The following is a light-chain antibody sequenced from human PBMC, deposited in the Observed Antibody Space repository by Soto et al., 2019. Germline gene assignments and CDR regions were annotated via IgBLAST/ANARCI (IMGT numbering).Light chain of an antibody. V-gene: IGKV3-15*01. J-gene: IGKJ1*01. CDR2: GAS. Sequence: EIVMTHSPATLSVSPWEIATLSCRASQSVSSNLAWYQQKPGQAPRLLVYGASTRPTGIPPRFSGSGSGTDFTLTISSLEPEDFAVHYCQQRTNWPWTFGQGTKVDIK. CDR3: QQRTNWPWT. CDR1: QSVSSN.